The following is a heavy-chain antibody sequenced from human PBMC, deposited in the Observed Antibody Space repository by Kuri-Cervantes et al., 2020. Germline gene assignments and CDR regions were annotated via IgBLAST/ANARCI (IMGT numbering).Heavy chain of an antibody. D-gene: IGHD6-19*01. Sequence: ASVKVSCKASGYTFTSYYMHWVRQAPGQGLEWMGWISAYNGNTNYAQKLQGRVTMTTDTSTSTAYMELRSLRSDDTAVYYCARVRGSGCHHGWGQGTLVTVSS. CDR1: GYTFTSYY. V-gene: IGHV1-18*04. J-gene: IGHJ4*02. CDR3: ARVRGSGCHHG. CDR2: ISAYNGNT.